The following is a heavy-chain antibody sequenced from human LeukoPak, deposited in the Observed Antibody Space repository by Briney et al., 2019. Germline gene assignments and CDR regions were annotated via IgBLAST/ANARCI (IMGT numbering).Heavy chain of an antibody. V-gene: IGHV1-2*02. J-gene: IGHJ4*02. D-gene: IGHD6-19*01. CDR3: ARGYELAVAGTVGY. CDR1: GYTFTGYY. Sequence: ASVKVSCRASGYTFTGYYMHWVRQAPGQGLEWMGWINPNSGGTNYAQKFQGRVTMTRDTSISTAYMELSRLRSDDTAVYYCARGYELAVAGTVGYWGQGTLVTVSS. CDR2: INPNSGGT.